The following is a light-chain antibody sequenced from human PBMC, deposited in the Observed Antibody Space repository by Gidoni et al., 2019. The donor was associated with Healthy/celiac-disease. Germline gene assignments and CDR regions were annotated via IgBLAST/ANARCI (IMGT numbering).Light chain of an antibody. Sequence: EIVMTQSPATLSVSPGERATLSCRASQSVSSNLAWYQQKPGQAPRLLIYGASTRATGIPARFSGSGSGTEFTLTISSLQSEDFAVYYCQQYNNWPHMYTFGQXTKLEIK. CDR1: QSVSSN. CDR2: GAS. J-gene: IGKJ2*01. CDR3: QQYNNWPHMYT. V-gene: IGKV3-15*01.